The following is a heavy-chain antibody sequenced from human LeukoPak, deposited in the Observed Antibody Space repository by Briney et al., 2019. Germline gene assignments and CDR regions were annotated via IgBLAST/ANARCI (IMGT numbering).Heavy chain of an antibody. CDR3: VRGYYDSSGYYDY. CDR2: IIPIFGTA. CDR1: GGTFSSYA. D-gene: IGHD3-22*01. J-gene: IGHJ4*02. Sequence: VKVSCQASGGTFSSYAISWVRQAPGQGLEWMGGIIPIFGTANYAQKFQGRVTITADESTSTAYMELSSLRSEDTAVYYCVRGYYDSSGYYDYWGQGTLVTVSS. V-gene: IGHV1-69*13.